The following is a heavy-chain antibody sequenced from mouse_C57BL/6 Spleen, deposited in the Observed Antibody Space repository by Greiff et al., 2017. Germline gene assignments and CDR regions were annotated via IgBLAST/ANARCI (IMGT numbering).Heavy chain of an antibody. CDR1: GFSLTSYG. CDR2: IWSGGST. CDR3: ARGDYGSSYTSAFYAMDY. D-gene: IGHD1-1*01. V-gene: IGHV2-2*01. J-gene: IGHJ4*01. Sequence: VQGVESGPGLVQPSQSLSITCTVSGFSLTSYGVHWVRQSPGKGLEWLGVIWSGGSTDYNAAFISRLSISKDNSKSQVFFKMNSLQADDTAIYYCARGDYGSSYTSAFYAMDYWGQGTSVTVSS.